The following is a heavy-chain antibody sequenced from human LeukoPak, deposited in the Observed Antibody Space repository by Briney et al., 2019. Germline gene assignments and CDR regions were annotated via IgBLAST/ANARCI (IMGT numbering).Heavy chain of an antibody. Sequence: GGSLRLSCEASGFTFGSHAMYWVRQAPGKGLEWVAGIFGSGSSPHYADSVKGRFTISRDNPRNTVYLQINSLRDDDTAVYYCGKTTVGYSSGQKPAWPVDFWGQGTLVTVSS. D-gene: IGHD5-18*01. CDR1: GFTFGSHA. J-gene: IGHJ4*02. CDR3: GKTTVGYSSGQKPAWPVDF. CDR2: IFGSGSSP. V-gene: IGHV3-23*01.